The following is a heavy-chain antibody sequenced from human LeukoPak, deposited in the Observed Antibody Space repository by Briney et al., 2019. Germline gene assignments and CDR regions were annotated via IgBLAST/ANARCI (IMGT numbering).Heavy chain of an antibody. CDR3: ARDSRTVTTYYFDY. Sequence: GGSLRLSCAASGFTFSSYSMNWVRQAPGKGLEWVSYISSSSSTIYYADYVKGRFTISRDNAKNSLYLQMNSLRDEDTAVYYCARDSRTVTTYYFDYWGQGTLVTVSS. CDR2: ISSSSSTI. D-gene: IGHD4-17*01. CDR1: GFTFSSYS. V-gene: IGHV3-48*02. J-gene: IGHJ4*02.